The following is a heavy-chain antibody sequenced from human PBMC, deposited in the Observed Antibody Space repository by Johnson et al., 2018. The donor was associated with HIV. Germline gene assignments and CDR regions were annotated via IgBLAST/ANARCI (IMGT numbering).Heavy chain of an antibody. V-gene: IGHV3-53*01. CDR2: IYSGGST. Sequence: VQLVESGGGLIQPGGSLRLSCAASGLTVSSNYMNWVRQAPGKGLEWVSVIYSGGSTYYADSVKGRFTISRDNSKNTLYLQMNSLRAEDTAVYYCARGLLAGNDAFDIWGQGTMVTVSS. CDR1: GLTVSSNY. J-gene: IGHJ3*02. D-gene: IGHD6-13*01. CDR3: ARGLLAGNDAFDI.